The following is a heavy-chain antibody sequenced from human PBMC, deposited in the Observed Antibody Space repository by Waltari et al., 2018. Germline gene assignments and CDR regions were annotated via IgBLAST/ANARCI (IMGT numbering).Heavy chain of an antibody. Sequence: EVELVQSGAEVKKPGATVKISCKASGYTFMDYSMHWVQQAPGKGLEWMGRIDPEDGETVYSEKFQGRVTITADTSTDTAYMELSSLTSGDTAVYYCAPLPGGSGQTFDYWGQGTLVTVSS. J-gene: IGHJ4*02. D-gene: IGHD3-10*01. CDR1: GYTFMDYS. CDR3: APLPGGSGQTFDY. CDR2: IDPEDGET. V-gene: IGHV1-69-2*01.